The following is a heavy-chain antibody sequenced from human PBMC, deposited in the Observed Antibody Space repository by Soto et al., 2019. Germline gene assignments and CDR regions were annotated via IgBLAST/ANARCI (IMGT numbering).Heavy chain of an antibody. D-gene: IGHD3-22*01. V-gene: IGHV4-30-4*01. CDR3: ARDIYDSRGYYWGWSDP. CDR1: GGSISSGDYY. J-gene: IGHJ5*02. CDR2: IYYSGST. Sequence: SETLSLTCTVSGGSISSGDYYWSWIRQPPGKGLEWIGYIYYSGSTYYNPSLKSRVTISVDTSKNQFSLKLSSVTAADTAVYYCARDIYDSRGYYWGWSDPRGQGT.